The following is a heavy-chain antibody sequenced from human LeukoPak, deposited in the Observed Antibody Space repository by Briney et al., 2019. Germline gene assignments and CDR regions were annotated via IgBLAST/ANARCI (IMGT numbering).Heavy chain of an antibody. D-gene: IGHD4-17*01. CDR2: ISSSSSFI. CDR3: ARDDYGDYEFDY. Sequence: GGSLRLSCAASGFTFSTYSMNWVRQAPGKGLEWVSSISSSSSFIYYADSVKGRFTISRDNAKNSLYLQMNSLRAEDTAVYYCARDDYGDYEFDYWGQGTLVTVSS. J-gene: IGHJ4*02. V-gene: IGHV3-21*01. CDR1: GFTFSTYS.